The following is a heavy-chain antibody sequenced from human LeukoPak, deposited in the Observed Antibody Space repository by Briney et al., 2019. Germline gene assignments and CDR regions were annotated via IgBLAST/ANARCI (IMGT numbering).Heavy chain of an antibody. CDR3: ASLGYFDNSGYYPY. CDR2: ISASGSTI. Sequence: PGGSLRLSCAASGFTFSSYGMNWVRQAPGKGLEWVSYISASGSTIYYADSVRGRFTISRDNAKNSLYLQMNSLRDEDTAVYYCASLGYFDNSGYYPYWGQGTLVTVSS. D-gene: IGHD3-22*01. CDR1: GFTFSSYG. J-gene: IGHJ4*02. V-gene: IGHV3-48*02.